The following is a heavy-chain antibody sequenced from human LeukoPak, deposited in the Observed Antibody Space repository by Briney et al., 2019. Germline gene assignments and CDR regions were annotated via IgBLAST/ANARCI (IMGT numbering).Heavy chain of an antibody. CDR3: ARPNYDILTGSLRGLDI. CDR2: ISAYNGNT. Sequence: ASVKVSCKASGYTFTGYYMHWVRQAPGQGLEWMGWISAYNGNTNYAQKLQGRVTMTTDTSTSTAYMELRSLRSDDTAVYYCARPNYDILTGSLRGLDIWGQGTMVTVSS. J-gene: IGHJ3*02. D-gene: IGHD3-9*01. CDR1: GYTFTGYY. V-gene: IGHV1-18*04.